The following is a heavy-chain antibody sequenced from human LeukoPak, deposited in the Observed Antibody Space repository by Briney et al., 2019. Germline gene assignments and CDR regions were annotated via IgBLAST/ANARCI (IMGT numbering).Heavy chain of an antibody. CDR3: ARGDGGNPDAFDI. J-gene: IGHJ3*02. V-gene: IGHV4-30-4*08. D-gene: IGHD4-23*01. CDR1: GFTFSSYS. Sequence: LRLSCAASGFTFSSYSMNWVRQAPGKGLEWIGYIYYSGSTYYNPSLKSRVTISVDTSKNQFSLKLSSVTAADTAVYYCARGDGGNPDAFDIWGQGTMVTVSS. CDR2: IYYSGST.